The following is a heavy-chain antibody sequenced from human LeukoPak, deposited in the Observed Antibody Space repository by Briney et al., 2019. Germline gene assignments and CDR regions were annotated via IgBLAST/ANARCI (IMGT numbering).Heavy chain of an antibody. D-gene: IGHD2-2*01. CDR2: IKQDGSEK. J-gene: IGHJ1*01. V-gene: IGHV3-7*03. CDR1: GFTFSSYW. Sequence: GGSLRLSCAASGFTFSSYWMSWVRQAPGKGLEWVANIKQDGSEKYYVDSVKGRFTISRDNAKNSLYLQMNSLSAEDTAVYYCARDQEMAVPAAMQYFQHWGQGTLVTVSS. CDR3: ARDQEMAVPAAMQYFQH.